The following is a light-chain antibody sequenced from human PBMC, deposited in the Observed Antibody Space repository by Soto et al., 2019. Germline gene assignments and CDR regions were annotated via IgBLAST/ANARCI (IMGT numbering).Light chain of an antibody. V-gene: IGKV3-11*01. J-gene: IGKJ1*01. CDR2: DAF. CDR1: QSVSSY. CDR3: QQRSNWT. Sequence: EIVLTQSPATLSLSPGERATLSCRASQSVSSYLAWYQQKPGQAPRLLIYDAFNRATGIPARFSGCGSGTDFTLTISSLEPEDFAVYYCQQRSNWTFGQGTKVEIK.